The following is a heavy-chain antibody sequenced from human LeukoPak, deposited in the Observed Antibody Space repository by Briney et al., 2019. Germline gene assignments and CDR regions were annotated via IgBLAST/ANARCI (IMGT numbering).Heavy chain of an antibody. CDR2: ISAYNGNT. CDR3: ARGSNYYYDSSGYSYYFDY. CDR1: GYTFTSYG. V-gene: IGHV1-18*01. J-gene: IGHJ4*02. D-gene: IGHD3-22*01. Sequence: GASVKVSCKASGYTFTSYGISWVRQAPGQGLEWMGWISAYNGNTNYAQKLQGRVTMTTDTSTSTAYMELRSLRPDDTAVYYCARGSNYYYDSSGYSYYFDYWGQGTLVTVSS.